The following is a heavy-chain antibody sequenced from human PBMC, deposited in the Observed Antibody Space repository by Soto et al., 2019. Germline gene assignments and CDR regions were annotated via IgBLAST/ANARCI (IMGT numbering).Heavy chain of an antibody. CDR2: MNPNSGNT. Sequence: ASVKVSCKASGYTFTSYDINWVRQATGQGLEWMGWMNPNSGNTGYAQKFQGRVTMTRNTSISTAYMELSSLRSEDTAVYYCTTDSYGAMVVVCFDYWGHGTLVTVSS. D-gene: IGHD4-17*01. CDR3: TTDSYGAMVVVCFDY. CDR1: GYTFTSYD. J-gene: IGHJ4*01. V-gene: IGHV1-8*01.